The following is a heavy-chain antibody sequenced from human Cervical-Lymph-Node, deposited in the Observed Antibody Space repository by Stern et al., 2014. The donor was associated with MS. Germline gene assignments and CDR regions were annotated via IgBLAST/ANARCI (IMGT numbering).Heavy chain of an antibody. Sequence: VQLVESGTEVKKPGSSVKVSCKTSGDTFRTYGIGWVRQAPGQGLGWVGGIIPLFGVATYAHKFEDRVRVTAEKSTNTAYMEVSTRKSDDTAVYYCARGRTERDAGVTAKNWYFDFWGRGTLVAVSS. CDR2: IIPLFGVA. J-gene: IGHJ2*01. D-gene: IGHD2-21*02. V-gene: IGHV1-69*17. CDR3: ARGRTERDAGVTAKNWYFDF. CDR1: GDTFRTYG.